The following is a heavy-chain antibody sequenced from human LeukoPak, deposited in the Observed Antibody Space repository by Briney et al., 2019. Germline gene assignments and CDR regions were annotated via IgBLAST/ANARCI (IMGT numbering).Heavy chain of an antibody. CDR3: ARSPGYYYDSNQIKAFDY. CDR2: IYYSGST. J-gene: IGHJ4*02. D-gene: IGHD3-22*01. Sequence: SETLSLTCTVSGGSISSSSYYWGWIRQPPGKGLEWIGSIYYSGSTYYNPSLKSRVTISVDTSKNQFSLKLSSVTAADTAVYYCARSPGYYYDSNQIKAFDYWGQGTLVTVSS. CDR1: GGSISSSSYY. V-gene: IGHV4-39*07.